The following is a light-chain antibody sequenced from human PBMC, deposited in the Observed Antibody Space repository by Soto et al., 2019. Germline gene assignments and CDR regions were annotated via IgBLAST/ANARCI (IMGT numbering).Light chain of an antibody. CDR3: QQYASSPPLT. J-gene: IGKJ4*01. CDR2: DAS. Sequence: EIVLTQSPATLSLSPGERATLSCRASQSVSSYLAWYQQKPGQAPRLLIYDASNRATVIPDRFSGSGSGTDFTLTISRLEPEDFVVYYCQQYASSPPLTFGGGTKVEIK. CDR1: QSVSSY. V-gene: IGKV3-20*01.